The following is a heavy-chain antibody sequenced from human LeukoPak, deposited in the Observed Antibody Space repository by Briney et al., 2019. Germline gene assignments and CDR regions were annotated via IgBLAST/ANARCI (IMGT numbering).Heavy chain of an antibody. CDR3: ARAVTYYDILTGPSLNNWFDP. D-gene: IGHD3-9*01. CDR2: IIPIFGTA. J-gene: IGHJ5*02. V-gene: IGHV1-69*13. CDR1: GYTFTSYA. Sequence: GASVKVSCKASGYTFTSYAISWVRQAPGQGLEWMGGIIPIFGTANYAQKFQGRVTITADESTSTAYMELSSLRSEDTAVYYCARAVTYYDILTGPSLNNWFDPWGQGTLVTVSS.